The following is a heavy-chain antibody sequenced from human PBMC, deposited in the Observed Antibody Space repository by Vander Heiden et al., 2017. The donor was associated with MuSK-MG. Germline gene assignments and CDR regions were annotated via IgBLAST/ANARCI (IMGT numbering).Heavy chain of an antibody. CDR3: AKTTVTTPRGGYYYYMDV. Sequence: EVQLLESGGGLVQPGGSLRLSCAISGFTFSSYAMGWVRQAPGKGLEWVSVISGSGCSTYYADSVKGRFTISRDNSKNTLYLQRNSLRAEETAVYYWAKTTVTTPRGGYYYYMDVWGKGTTVTVSS. J-gene: IGHJ6*03. D-gene: IGHD4-17*01. CDR2: ISGSGCST. CDR1: GFTFSSYA. V-gene: IGHV3-23*01.